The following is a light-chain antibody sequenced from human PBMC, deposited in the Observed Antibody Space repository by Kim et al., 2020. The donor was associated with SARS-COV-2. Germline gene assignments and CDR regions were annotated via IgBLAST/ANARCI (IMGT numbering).Light chain of an antibody. J-gene: IGLJ3*02. CDR1: SSDVGGYNY. Sequence: LTQPASVSGSPGQSITISCTGTSSDVGGYNYVSWYQQHPDKAPKLMIYNVSKRPSGVSNRFSGSKSDNTASLTISGLQAEDEADYYCSSYTSSSTWVFGGGTQLTVL. CDR3: SSYTSSSTWV. CDR2: NVS. V-gene: IGLV2-14*01.